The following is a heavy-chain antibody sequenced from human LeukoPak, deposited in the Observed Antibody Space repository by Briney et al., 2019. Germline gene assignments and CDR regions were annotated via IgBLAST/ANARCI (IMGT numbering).Heavy chain of an antibody. D-gene: IGHD2-2*01. Sequence: GGSLRLSCAGSGFSFGTYSMNWVRQAPGKGLEWVSSISSSSIHVNYADSVKGRFTISRDNAKNSLYLQMNSLRAEDTAVYYCARDDIVVVPAAFDYWGQGTLVTVSS. J-gene: IGHJ4*02. CDR1: GFSFGTYS. CDR2: ISSSSIHV. V-gene: IGHV3-21*01. CDR3: ARDDIVVVPAAFDY.